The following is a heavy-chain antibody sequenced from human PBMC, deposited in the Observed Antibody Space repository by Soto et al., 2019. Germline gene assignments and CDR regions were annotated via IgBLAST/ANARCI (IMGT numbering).Heavy chain of an antibody. CDR2: IYPGDSDT. CDR1: GYSFTSYW. Sequence: PGESLKISCKGSGYSFTSYWIGWVRQMPGKGLEWMGIIYPGDSDTRYSPSFQGQVTISADKSISTAYLQWSSLKASDTAMYYCARLLRRRITMVRGVIISPITATYYYYYMDVWGKGTTVTVSS. J-gene: IGHJ6*03. V-gene: IGHV5-51*01. D-gene: IGHD3-10*01. CDR3: ARLLRRRITMVRGVIISPITATYYYYYMDV.